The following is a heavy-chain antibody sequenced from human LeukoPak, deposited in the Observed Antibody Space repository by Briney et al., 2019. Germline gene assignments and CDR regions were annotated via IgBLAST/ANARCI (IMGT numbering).Heavy chain of an antibody. Sequence: GGSVKVSCKASGYTFTDYYMHWARQAPGQGFEWMGWINPNDGDTNYAQKFQGRVTMTRDTSISTAHMEVSRLRSDDTAVYYCARANFLSCSSSTCLFDYWGQGTLVTVSS. CDR1: GYTFTDYY. J-gene: IGHJ4*02. CDR3: ARANFLSCSSSTCLFDY. CDR2: INPNDGDT. V-gene: IGHV1-2*02. D-gene: IGHD2-2*01.